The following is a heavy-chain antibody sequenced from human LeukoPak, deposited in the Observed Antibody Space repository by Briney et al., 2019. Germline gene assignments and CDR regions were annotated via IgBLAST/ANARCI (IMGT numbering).Heavy chain of an antibody. CDR3: ARIGYSSSSFDY. J-gene: IGHJ4*02. CDR2: INQDGSVK. CDR1: GVTFNNYW. D-gene: IGHD6-6*01. Sequence: GGSLRLSCVASGVTFNNYWMSWVRQAPGKGLEWVANINQDGSVKYYADSLKGRFTIFRDNAKKSQYLQMNSLRAEDTAVYYCARIGYSSSSFDYWGQGTLVTVSS. V-gene: IGHV3-7*01.